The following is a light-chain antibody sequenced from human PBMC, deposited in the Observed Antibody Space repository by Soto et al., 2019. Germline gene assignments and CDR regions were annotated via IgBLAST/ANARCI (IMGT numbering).Light chain of an antibody. CDR1: QSISSY. J-gene: IGKJ4*01. Sequence: DIQMTQSPSSLSASVGDRVNITCRASQSISSYLNWYQQKPGKAPKLLIYAACSLQSGVPSRFSASGSGTDITSTISSPQSEDFATYNCQQSYSTPLTFGGGTKVEIK. V-gene: IGKV1-39*01. CDR3: QQSYSTPLT. CDR2: AAC.